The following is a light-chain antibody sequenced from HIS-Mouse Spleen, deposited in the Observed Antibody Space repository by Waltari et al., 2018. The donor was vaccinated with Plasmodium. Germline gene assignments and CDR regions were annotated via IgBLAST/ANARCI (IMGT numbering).Light chain of an antibody. V-gene: IGLV8-61*01. CDR2: STN. J-gene: IGLJ2*01. CDR3: VLYMGSGIWV. CDR1: SGSVSTSYY. Sequence: QTVVTQEPSFSVSPGGTVTLTCGLSSGSVSTSYYPSWYQQTPGQAPRTPIYSTNTRYSGVPDRFSGSIRGNKAALTITGAQADDESDYYCVLYMGSGIWVFGGGTKLTVL.